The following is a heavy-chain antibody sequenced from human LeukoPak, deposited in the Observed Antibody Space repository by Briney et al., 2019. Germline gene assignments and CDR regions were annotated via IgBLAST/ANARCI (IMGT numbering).Heavy chain of an antibody. CDR1: GFTFSGSA. CDR3: TTMPGYY. V-gene: IGHV3-73*01. Sequence: GGSLRLSCAASGFTFSGSAMHWVRQASGKGLEWVGRISSKANNYAKAYAASVKGRITMSRDDSKNTAYLQMNSLKTEDTAVYYCTTMPGYYWGQGTLVTVSS. J-gene: IGHJ4*02. D-gene: IGHD2-2*01. CDR2: ISSKANNYAK.